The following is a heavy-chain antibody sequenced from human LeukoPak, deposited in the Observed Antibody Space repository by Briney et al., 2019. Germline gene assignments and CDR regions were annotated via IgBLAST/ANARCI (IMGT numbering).Heavy chain of an antibody. J-gene: IGHJ4*02. V-gene: IGHV3-21*01. D-gene: IGHD5-18*01. Sequence: GGSLRLSCVVSGFTFSSYNMNWVRQAPGKGLEWVSSIGTSNSYIYYADSVTGRFTISRDNAKNSLYLQMNSLRAEDTAVYYCARRATTERGHSYGLDYWGQGTLVTVSS. CDR2: IGTSNSYI. CDR1: GFTFSSYN. CDR3: ARRATTERGHSYGLDY.